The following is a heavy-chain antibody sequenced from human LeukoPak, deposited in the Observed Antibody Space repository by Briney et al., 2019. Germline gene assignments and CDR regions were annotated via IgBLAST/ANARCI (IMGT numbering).Heavy chain of an antibody. CDR1: GFTFSSYA. Sequence: GGSLRLSCAASGFTFSSYAMSWVRQAPGKGLEGVSAISGSGGSTYYADSVKGRFTISRDNSKNTLYLQMNSLRAEDTAVYYYAKGTKRWLQSYYYYYMDVWGKGTTVTVSS. V-gene: IGHV3-23*01. CDR2: ISGSGGST. D-gene: IGHD5-24*01. J-gene: IGHJ6*03. CDR3: AKGTKRWLQSYYYYYMDV.